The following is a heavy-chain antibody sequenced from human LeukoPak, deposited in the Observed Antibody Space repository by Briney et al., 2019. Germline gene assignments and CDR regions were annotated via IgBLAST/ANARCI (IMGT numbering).Heavy chain of an antibody. CDR2: IYYSGST. J-gene: IGHJ4*02. V-gene: IGHV4-59*05. CDR3: ATYSSSSWGIFDY. D-gene: IGHD6-6*01. CDR1: GFTFSSYSMN. Sequence: PGGSLRLSCAASGFTFSSYSMNWVRQPPGKGLEWIGSIYYSGSTYYNPSLKSRVTISVDTSKNQFSLKLSSVTAADTAVYYCATYSSSSWGIFDYWGQGTLVTVSS.